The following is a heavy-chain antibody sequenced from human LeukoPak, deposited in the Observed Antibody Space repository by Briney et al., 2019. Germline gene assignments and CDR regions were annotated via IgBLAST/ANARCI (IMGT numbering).Heavy chain of an antibody. D-gene: IGHD6-13*01. Sequence: ASVKVSCKASGYTFTSYSISWVRQAPGQGLEWMGWISAYNGNTNYAQELQGRVTMTTDTSTSTAYMELRSLRSDDTAVYYCARFESSWYRGFYWFDPWGQGTLVTVSS. CDR2: ISAYNGNT. V-gene: IGHV1-18*01. CDR3: ARFESSWYRGFYWFDP. J-gene: IGHJ5*02. CDR1: GYTFTSYS.